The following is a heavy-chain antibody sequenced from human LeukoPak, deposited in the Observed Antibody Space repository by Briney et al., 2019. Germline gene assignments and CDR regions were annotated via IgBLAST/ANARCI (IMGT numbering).Heavy chain of an antibody. Sequence: SETLSLTCTVSGGSISSYYWSWIRQPPGKGLEWIGYIYYSGSTNYNPSLKSRVTISVDTSKNQFSLKLSSVTAADTAVYYCARGGFPYYGSGSYSNTFDYWGQGTLVTVSS. J-gene: IGHJ4*02. CDR1: GGSISSYY. D-gene: IGHD3-10*01. V-gene: IGHV4-59*01. CDR3: ARGGFPYYGSGSYSNTFDY. CDR2: IYYSGST.